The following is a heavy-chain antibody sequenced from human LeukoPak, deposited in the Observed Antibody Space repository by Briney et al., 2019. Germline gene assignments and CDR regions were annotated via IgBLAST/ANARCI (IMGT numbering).Heavy chain of an antibody. Sequence: GGSLRLSCAASGFTFSDNYMSWIRQAPGKGPEWVSYISGSGSMIYYADSVKGRFTISRDNAKNSLYLQMNSLRAEDTAVYYCASWYGGYWGQGTLVTVSS. CDR3: ASWYGGY. D-gene: IGHD3-10*01. CDR2: ISGSGSMI. J-gene: IGHJ4*02. V-gene: IGHV3-11*04. CDR1: GFTFSDNY.